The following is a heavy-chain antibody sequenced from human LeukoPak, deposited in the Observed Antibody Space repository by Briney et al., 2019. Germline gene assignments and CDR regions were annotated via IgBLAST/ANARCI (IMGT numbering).Heavy chain of an antibody. V-gene: IGHV4-39*01. D-gene: IGHD4-23*01. J-gene: IGHJ4*02. CDR3: ARHARHTVVTHYFDY. Sequence: ASGTLSLTCTVSGDSINSLDLWSWVRQPPGKGLEWIGSIYYSGSTYYNPSLKSRVTISVDTSKNQFSLKLSSVTAAGTAVYYCARHARHTVVTHYFDYWGQGTLVTVSS. CDR2: IYYSGST. CDR1: GDSINSLDL.